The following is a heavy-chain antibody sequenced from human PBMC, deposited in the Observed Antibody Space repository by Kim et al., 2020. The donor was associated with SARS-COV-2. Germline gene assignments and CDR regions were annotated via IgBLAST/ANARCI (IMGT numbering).Heavy chain of an antibody. J-gene: IGHJ4*02. CDR2: INSDGSST. Sequence: GGSLRLSCAASGFTFSSYWMHWVRQAPGKGLVWVSRINSDGSSTNYADSVKGRFTISRDNAKNTLYLQMNSLRAEDTAVYYCATDCSSTSCYDYWGQGTLVTVSS. CDR1: GFTFSSYW. CDR3: ATDCSSTSCYDY. V-gene: IGHV3-74*01. D-gene: IGHD2-2*01.